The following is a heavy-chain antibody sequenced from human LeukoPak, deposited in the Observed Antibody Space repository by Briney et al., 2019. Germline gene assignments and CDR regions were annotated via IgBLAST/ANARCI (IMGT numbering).Heavy chain of an antibody. CDR1: GLTFNDYY. Sequence: RGSLRLSCAASGLTFNDYYMSWIRQAPGKGLEWLSYINIGGTNTHYADSVKGRFTISRDNAKKSLYLEMNNLRAEDTAVYYCATDGAGFDTWGQGVLVTVSS. CDR3: ATDGAGFDT. CDR2: INIGGTNT. V-gene: IGHV3-11*01. J-gene: IGHJ5*02.